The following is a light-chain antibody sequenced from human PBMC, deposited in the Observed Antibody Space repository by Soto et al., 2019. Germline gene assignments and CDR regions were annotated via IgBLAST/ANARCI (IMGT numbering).Light chain of an antibody. V-gene: IGKV3D-20*02. CDR3: QQRSNWPXWT. J-gene: IGKJ1*01. CDR1: QSVSSSY. CDR2: DAS. Sequence: EIVMAQSPATLSVSPGERATLSCRASQSVSSSYLAWYQQKPGQAPRLLIYDASNRATGIPARFSGSGSGTDFTLTISSLEPEDFAVYXCQQRSNWPXWTFGQGTKVDIK.